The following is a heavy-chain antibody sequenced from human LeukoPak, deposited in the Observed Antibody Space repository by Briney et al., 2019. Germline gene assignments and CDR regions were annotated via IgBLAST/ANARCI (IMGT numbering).Heavy chain of an antibody. CDR1: GFTFSNYG. CDR3: AKDQGGKNYFDY. CDR2: IWHDGSKK. D-gene: IGHD3-16*01. Sequence: GGSLRLSCAASGFTFSNYGMHWVRQAPGKGLEGVAVIWHDGSKKYYADSVKGRFTISRANSNNALYLQMKSLRAEDTAVNYCAKDQGGKNYFDYWGQGTLVTVSS. J-gene: IGHJ4*02. V-gene: IGHV3-33*06.